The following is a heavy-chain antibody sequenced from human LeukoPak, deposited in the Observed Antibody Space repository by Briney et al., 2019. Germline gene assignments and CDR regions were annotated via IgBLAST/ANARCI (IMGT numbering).Heavy chain of an antibody. J-gene: IGHJ4*02. CDR2: ISSTGGNT. CDR1: GFIFSDYG. D-gene: IGHD2-21*02. V-gene: IGHV3-23*01. Sequence: GGSLRLSCVASGFIFSDYGMSWARQAPGKGLEWVSVISSTGGNTYYADSVKGRFTISRDNSKNTVHLQMNSLRAEDTALYYCSKEGSDDYYFDYWGQGTLLTVSS. CDR3: SKEGSDDYYFDY.